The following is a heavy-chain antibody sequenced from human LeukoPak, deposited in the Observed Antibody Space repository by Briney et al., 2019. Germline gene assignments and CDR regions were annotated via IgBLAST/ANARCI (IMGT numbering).Heavy chain of an antibody. CDR2: IYYSGST. D-gene: IGHD4-23*01. Sequence: KPSETLSLTCTVSGGSISSSSYYWGWIRQPPGKGLEWIGSIYYSGSTYYNPSLKSRVTISVDTSKNQFSLKLSSVTAADTAVYYCARTNYGGYFDYWGQGTLVTASS. CDR1: GGSISSSSYY. J-gene: IGHJ4*02. CDR3: ARTNYGGYFDY. V-gene: IGHV4-39*07.